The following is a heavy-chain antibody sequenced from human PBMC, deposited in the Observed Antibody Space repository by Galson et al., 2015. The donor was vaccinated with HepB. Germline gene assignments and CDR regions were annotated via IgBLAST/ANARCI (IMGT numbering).Heavy chain of an antibody. J-gene: IGHJ4*02. CDR2: ISTYDGNT. CDR1: GYTFTTYG. V-gene: IGHV1-18*04. Sequence: QSGAEVKKPGASMKVSCKASGYTFTTYGVSWVRQAPGQGLEWMGWISTYDGNTKYPQKLQGRVTMTTDTSTSTAYMELRSLRSDDTAVYYCAREEAMARGIDYWGQGTLVTVSS. CDR3: AREEAMARGIDY. D-gene: IGHD5-18*01.